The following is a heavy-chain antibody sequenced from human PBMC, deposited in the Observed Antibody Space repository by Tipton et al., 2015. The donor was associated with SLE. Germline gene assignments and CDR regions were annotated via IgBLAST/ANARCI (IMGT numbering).Heavy chain of an antibody. Sequence: TLSLTCTVSGGSISSGSYYWSWIRQPAGKGLEWIGRIYTSGGTNYNPSLKSRVTISVDTSKNQFSLKLSSVTAADTAVYYCARAPRYYDDGSYFDYWGQGTLVTVSS. D-gene: IGHD3-22*01. J-gene: IGHJ4*02. V-gene: IGHV4-61*02. CDR1: GGSISSGSYY. CDR2: IYTSGGT. CDR3: ARAPRYYDDGSYFDY.